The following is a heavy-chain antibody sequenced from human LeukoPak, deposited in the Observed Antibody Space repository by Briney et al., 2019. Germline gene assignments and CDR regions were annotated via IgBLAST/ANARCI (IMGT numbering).Heavy chain of an antibody. V-gene: IGHV3-74*01. J-gene: IGHJ4*02. CDR2: INSEGTST. CDR1: GFTFSSYW. D-gene: IGHD3-9*01. Sequence: GGSLRLSCAASGFTFSSYWMHWVRQVPGKGLVWVSRINSEGTSTGYADSVEGRFTISRDNAKNTLYLQMNSLRAEDTAVYYCALGGGLRYFDWLSPVDYWGQGTLVTVSS. CDR3: ALGGGLRYFDWLSPVDY.